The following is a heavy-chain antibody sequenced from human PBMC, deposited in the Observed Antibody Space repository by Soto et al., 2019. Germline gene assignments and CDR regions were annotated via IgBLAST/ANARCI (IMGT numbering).Heavy chain of an antibody. Sequence: LSLTCTVSGGSISSYYWSWIRQPPGKGLEWIGYIYYSGSTNYNPSLKSRVTISVDTSKNQFSLKLSSVTAADTAVYYCAREGAGYSSSWYQRGYYYYAMDVWGQGTTVTVSS. J-gene: IGHJ6*02. CDR2: IYYSGST. V-gene: IGHV4-59*01. CDR1: GGSISSYY. D-gene: IGHD6-13*01. CDR3: AREGAGYSSSWYQRGYYYYAMDV.